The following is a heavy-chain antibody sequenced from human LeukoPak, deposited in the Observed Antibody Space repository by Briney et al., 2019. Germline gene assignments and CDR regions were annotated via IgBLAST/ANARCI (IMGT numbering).Heavy chain of an antibody. D-gene: IGHD3-3*01. CDR3: ARDLAYYDFWSGYYTAPDY. CDR1: GFTFSSYS. V-gene: IGHV3-21*01. J-gene: IGHJ4*02. Sequence: GGSLRLSCAASGFTFSSYSMNWVRQAPGKGLEWVSSISSSSYIYYADSVKGRFTISRDNAKNSLYLQMNSLRAEDTAVYYCARDLAYYDFWSGYYTAPDYWGQGTLVTVSS. CDR2: ISSSSYI.